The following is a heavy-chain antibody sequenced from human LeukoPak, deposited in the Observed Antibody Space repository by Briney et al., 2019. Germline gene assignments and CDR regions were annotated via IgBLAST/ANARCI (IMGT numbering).Heavy chain of an antibody. D-gene: IGHD3-10*01. V-gene: IGHV3-15*01. CDR2: IKSKTDGETT. CDR1: GFTFTNAW. CDR3: TTDLGTYYHGSQRLIPIDY. Sequence: GGSLRLSCVDSGFTFTNAWMSWVRQAPGKGREWIGRIKSKTDGETTNYAEPVRGRFTISRDDSKSAVYLQMNSLKIEDTAVYYCTTDLGTYYHGSQRLIPIDYWGQGTLVTVSS. J-gene: IGHJ4*02.